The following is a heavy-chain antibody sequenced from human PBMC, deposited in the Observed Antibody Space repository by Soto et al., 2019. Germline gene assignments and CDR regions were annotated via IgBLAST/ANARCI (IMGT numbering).Heavy chain of an antibody. Sequence: QVQLQESGPGLVKPSQTLSLTCAVSGDSISRGDYYWTWIRQPPGKGLEYIGYIHYTETSYYNPSLKSRVTISLDKSKNQFSLKLSSVTAADTGVYYCTRDSWSASAYYYNGMDVWGRGTTVTVSS. CDR1: GDSISRGDYY. V-gene: IGHV4-30-4*01. D-gene: IGHD3-3*01. J-gene: IGHJ6*02. CDR2: IHYTETS. CDR3: TRDSWSASAYYYNGMDV.